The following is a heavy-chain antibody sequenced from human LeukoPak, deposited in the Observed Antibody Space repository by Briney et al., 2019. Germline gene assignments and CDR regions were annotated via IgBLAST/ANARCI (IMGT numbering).Heavy chain of an antibody. CDR1: GGSISSYY. CDR2: IYYSGST. J-gene: IGHJ5*02. D-gene: IGHD4-11*01. Sequence: SETLSLTCTVSGGSISSYYWSWIRQPPGKGLEWIGYIYYSGSTNYNPSLKSRVTISVDTSKNQFSLKLSSVTAADTAVYYCARGLLTTGIEPWGQGTLVTVSS. V-gene: IGHV4-59*01. CDR3: ARGLLTTGIEP.